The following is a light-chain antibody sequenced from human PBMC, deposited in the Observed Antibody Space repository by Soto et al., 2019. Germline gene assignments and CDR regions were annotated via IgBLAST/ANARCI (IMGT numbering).Light chain of an antibody. CDR2: GNS. Sequence: QSVMTQPPSVTGAPGQRVTISCTGSSSNIGAGYDVHWYQQLPGTAPKLLIYGNSNRPSGVPDRFSGSKSGTSASLAITGLQADDEDDHYCQSSDSSLSGYVVFGGGTKLTVL. CDR3: QSSDSSLSGYVV. J-gene: IGLJ2*01. CDR1: SSNIGAGYD. V-gene: IGLV1-40*01.